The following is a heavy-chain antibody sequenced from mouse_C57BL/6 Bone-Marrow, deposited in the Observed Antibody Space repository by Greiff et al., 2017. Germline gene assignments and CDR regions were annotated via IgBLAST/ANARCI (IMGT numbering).Heavy chain of an antibody. Sequence: QVQLQQPGAELVKPGASVKLSCKASGYTFTSYWMHWVKQRPGQGLEWIGMIHPNSGSTNYNEKFKSKDTLTVDKSSSTADMQLITLTCEDSAVYYGARRRVLYYAMDYWGQGTSVTVSS. V-gene: IGHV1-64*01. CDR2: IHPNSGST. CDR1: GYTFTSYW. CDR3: ARRRVLYYAMDY. J-gene: IGHJ4*01.